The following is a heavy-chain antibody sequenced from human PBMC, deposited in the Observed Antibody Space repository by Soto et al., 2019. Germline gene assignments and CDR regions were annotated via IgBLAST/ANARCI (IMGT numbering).Heavy chain of an antibody. CDR3: AIHQSAVVAGSWFDP. Sequence: QVQLVQSGAEVKKPGSSVKVSCKASGGTFSSYAISWVRQAPGQGLEWMGGIIPIFGTANYAQKFQGRVTMPADESTSTAYMELSSLRSENTAVYYWAIHQSAVVAGSWFDPWGQGTLVTVSS. D-gene: IGHD2-15*01. CDR1: GGTFSSYA. CDR2: IIPIFGTA. J-gene: IGHJ5*02. V-gene: IGHV1-69*12.